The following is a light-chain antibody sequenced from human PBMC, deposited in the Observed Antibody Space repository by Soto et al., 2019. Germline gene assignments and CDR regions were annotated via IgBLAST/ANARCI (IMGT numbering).Light chain of an antibody. V-gene: IGLV2-14*01. CDR3: SSYTSSSTLEV. CDR1: SSDVGGYNY. Sequence: SVLTQPASVPGSPGQSITISCTGTSSDVGGYNYVSWYQQHPGKAPKLMIYDVSNRPSGVSNRFSGSKSGNTASLTISGLQAEDEADYYCSSYTSSSTLEVFGTGTKVTVL. J-gene: IGLJ1*01. CDR2: DVS.